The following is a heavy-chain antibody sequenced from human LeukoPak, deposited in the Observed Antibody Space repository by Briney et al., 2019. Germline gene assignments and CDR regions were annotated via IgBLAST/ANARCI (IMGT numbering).Heavy chain of an antibody. CDR2: IRYDGSNK. CDR1: GFTFSSYG. V-gene: IGHV3-30*02. CDR3: AKRYYYGSGSYYKNPGALDY. J-gene: IGHJ4*02. D-gene: IGHD3-10*01. Sequence: PGGSLRLSCAASGFTFSSYGMHWVRQAPGKGLEWVAFIRYDGSNKYYADSVKGRFTISRDNSKNTLYLQMNSLRAEDTAVYYCAKRYYYGSGSYYKNPGALDYWGQGTLVTVSS.